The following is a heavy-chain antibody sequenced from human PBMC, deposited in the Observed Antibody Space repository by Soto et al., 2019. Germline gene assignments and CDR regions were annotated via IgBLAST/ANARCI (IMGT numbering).Heavy chain of an antibody. CDR1: GGTFSSYA. D-gene: IGHD3-22*01. CDR2: IIPIFGTA. V-gene: IGHV1-69*13. Sequence: SVKVSCKASGGTFSSYAISWVRQAPGQGLEWMGGIIPIFGTANYAQKFQGRVTITADESTSTAYMELSSLRSEDTAVYYCARGPYYYDSSGYSVVDYWGQGTLVTVSS. J-gene: IGHJ4*02. CDR3: ARGPYYYDSSGYSVVDY.